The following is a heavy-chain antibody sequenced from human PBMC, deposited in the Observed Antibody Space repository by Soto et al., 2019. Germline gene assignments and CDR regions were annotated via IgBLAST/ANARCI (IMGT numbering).Heavy chain of an antibody. V-gene: IGHV3-21*04. CDR1: GFTFRSYS. Sequence: EVRLLESGGGLVKPGGSLRLSCAAPGFTFRSYSMNWVRQAPGKGLEWVSSISSTSSYIYYADSVKGRFTISRDNAKNSLLLQMNRMRAEDTALYYCATYQAVGSVHGMDVWGQGTTVTFSS. J-gene: IGHJ6*02. CDR3: ATYQAVGSVHGMDV. D-gene: IGHD1-26*01. CDR2: ISSTSSYI.